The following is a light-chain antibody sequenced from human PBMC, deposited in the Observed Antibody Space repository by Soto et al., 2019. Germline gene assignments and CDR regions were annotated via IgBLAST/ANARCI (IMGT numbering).Light chain of an antibody. J-gene: IGKJ1*01. CDR2: HAS. CDR3: QQYNSYS. CDR1: QSIRNW. V-gene: IGKV1-5*02. Sequence: QITKCPFHLSQSLATRFASMCRASQSIRNWLAWYKQKPGTAPKVLIYHASNLQSGVPSRFSGSGSGTEFTLTSIRLQPDDFASYYWQQYNSYSFGQGTKVDIK.